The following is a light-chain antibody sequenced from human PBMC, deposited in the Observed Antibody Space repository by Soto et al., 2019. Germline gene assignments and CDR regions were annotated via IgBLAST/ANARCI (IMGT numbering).Light chain of an antibody. Sequence: DIQMTQSPSTLSASVGDRVTITCRASQSISPWLAWYQLKPGKAPKLLIYKASSVQSGVPSRFRGSGSGTEFTLTISSMEPDDFAPYYCQQYNSYSRSFGQGTRLEIK. CDR2: KAS. CDR1: QSISPW. V-gene: IGKV1-5*03. CDR3: QQYNSYSRS. J-gene: IGKJ5*01.